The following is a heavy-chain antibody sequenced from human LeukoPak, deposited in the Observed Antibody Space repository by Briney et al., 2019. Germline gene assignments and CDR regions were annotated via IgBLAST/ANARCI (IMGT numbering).Heavy chain of an antibody. CDR3: AKGVGSTGSYFDY. Sequence: GGSLRLSCAASGFTFSSYGIHWIRQAPGKGLEWVAVISYDGSTIYYADSVKGRFTISRDNSKDTLYLQMNSLRADDTAVYYCAKGVGSTGSYFDYWGQGTLVTVSS. J-gene: IGHJ4*02. D-gene: IGHD1-26*01. V-gene: IGHV3-30*18. CDR2: ISYDGSTI. CDR1: GFTFSSYG.